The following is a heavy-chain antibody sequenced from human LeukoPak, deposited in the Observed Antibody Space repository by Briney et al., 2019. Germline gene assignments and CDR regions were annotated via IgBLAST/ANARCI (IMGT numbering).Heavy chain of an antibody. CDR1: GFTFSSYA. CDR3: AKGAGYSSNWNFDY. J-gene: IGHJ4*02. CDR2: INKSGGST. V-gene: IGHV3-23*01. D-gene: IGHD6-13*01. Sequence: PGGSLRLSCAASGFTFSSYAMSWVRQAPGKGLEWVSIINKSGGSTNYADSVKGRFTISRDNSKNTLYLQMNSLRLEDTAGYYCAKGAGYSSNWNFDYWGQGTLVTVSS.